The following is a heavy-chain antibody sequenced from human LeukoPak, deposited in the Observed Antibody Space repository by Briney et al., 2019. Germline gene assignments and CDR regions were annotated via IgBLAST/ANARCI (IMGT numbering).Heavy chain of an antibody. CDR3: AKKVAGDYGVDY. D-gene: IGHD4-17*01. CDR2: ISYDGSNK. V-gene: IGHV3-30*18. J-gene: IGHJ4*02. CDR1: GFTFSSYG. Sequence: GRSLRLSCAASGFTFSSYGMHWVRQAPGKGLEWVAVISYDGSNKYYADSVKGRFTISRDNSKNTLYLQMNSLRAEDTAVYYCAKKVAGDYGVDYWGQGTLVTASS.